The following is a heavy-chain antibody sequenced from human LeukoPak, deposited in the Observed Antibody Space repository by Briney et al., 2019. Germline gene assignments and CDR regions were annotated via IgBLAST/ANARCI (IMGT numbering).Heavy chain of an antibody. CDR1: GFPFYRYH. J-gene: IGHJ4*02. V-gene: IGHV3-23*01. Sequence: GGPLRLSCAASGFPFYRYHVNWVPQAPGKGLEWVSPISGGGGGTYYADSVKGLFTISRDNSRDTLYLQMNSLRAEDTAVYYCAKGFGSVSRYYLDYWGQGTLVTVSS. CDR2: ISGGGGGT. D-gene: IGHD3-10*01. CDR3: AKGFGSVSRYYLDY.